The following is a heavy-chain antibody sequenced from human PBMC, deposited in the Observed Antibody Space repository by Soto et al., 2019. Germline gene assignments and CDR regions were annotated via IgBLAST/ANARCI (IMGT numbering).Heavy chain of an antibody. J-gene: IGHJ6*02. CDR1: GYSCNRIYH. D-gene: IGHD3-16*02. CDR2: IFYSGST. CDR3: ASSITFGGVIALVGYYGMDV. Sequence: PSDHLSLTCALSGYSCNRIYHLALLRQPPGRSLGWIGYIFYSGSTYYPPSLQSRVTISVDTSKNQFSLKLSSVTAADTAVYYCASSITFGGVIALVGYYGMDVWGQGTTVTVS. V-gene: IGHV4-28*01.